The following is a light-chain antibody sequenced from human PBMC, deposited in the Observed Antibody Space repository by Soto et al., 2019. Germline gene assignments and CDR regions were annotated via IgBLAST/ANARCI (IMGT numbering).Light chain of an antibody. CDR3: QQYGGLPT. CDR1: QSVTSSY. V-gene: IGKV3-20*01. J-gene: IGKJ1*01. CDR2: GAS. Sequence: MVFTQSPCTLSLSPGERVTLSLRASQSVTSSYIAWYQQKSGQAPRLLLYGASSRATGIPDRFRGSGSGTDFTLTISRLEPEDFAVYYCQQYGGLPTFGQGTKVDI.